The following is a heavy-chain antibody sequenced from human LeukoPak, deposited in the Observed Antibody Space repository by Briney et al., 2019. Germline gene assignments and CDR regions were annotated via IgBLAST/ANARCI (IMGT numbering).Heavy chain of an antibody. CDR3: ARSRSGSCSTL. V-gene: IGHV1-69*04. CDR2: IILILGIA. CDR1: GYTFTSYG. Sequence: SVKVSCKASGYTFTSYGIGWVRQAPGQGLEWMGRIILILGIANYAQKFQGRVTITADKSTSTAYMELSSLRSEDTAVYYCARSRSGSCSTLWGQGTLVTVSS. D-gene: IGHD2-15*01. J-gene: IGHJ4*02.